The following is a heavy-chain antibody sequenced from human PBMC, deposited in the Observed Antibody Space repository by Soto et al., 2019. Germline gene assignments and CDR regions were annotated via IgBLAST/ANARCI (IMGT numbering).Heavy chain of an antibody. J-gene: IGHJ6*02. D-gene: IGHD1-26*01. CDR3: ARGVEGAGGSYGLDV. Sequence: EVQLVESGGGLVQPGGSLRLSCVASGFTFSSDWMHWVRQAPGKGLVWVSRINSDGSSRSSGDSVKGRFTISRDNAKNTRYLQMNSRRAEDTAVYYCARGVEGAGGSYGLDVWGQGTTVTVSS. CDR2: INSDGSSR. CDR1: GFTFSSDW. V-gene: IGHV3-74*01.